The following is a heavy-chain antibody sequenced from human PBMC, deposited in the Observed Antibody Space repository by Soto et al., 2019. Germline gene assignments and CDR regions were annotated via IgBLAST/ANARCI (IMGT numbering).Heavy chain of an antibody. Sequence: SETLSLTCTVSGGSISSYYWSWIRQPPGKGLEWIGYINYSGSTNYNPSLKSRVIISVDTSKNQFSLKLSSVTAADTAVYYCARGPDPRGHYWGQGTLVTVSS. J-gene: IGHJ4*02. D-gene: IGHD3-10*01. CDR1: GGSISSYY. CDR3: ARGPDPRGHY. V-gene: IGHV4-59*12. CDR2: INYSGST.